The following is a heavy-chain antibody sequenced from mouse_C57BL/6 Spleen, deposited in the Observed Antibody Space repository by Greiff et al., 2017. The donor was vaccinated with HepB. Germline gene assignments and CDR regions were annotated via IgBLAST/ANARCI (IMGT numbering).Heavy chain of an antibody. D-gene: IGHD3-2*02. CDR3: ARGTAQALAWFAY. J-gene: IGHJ3*01. Sequence: QVQLQQSGAELARPGASVKLSCKASGYTFTSYGISWVKQRTVQGLEWIGEIYPRSGNTYYNEKFKGKATLTADKSSSTAYMELRSLTSEDSAVYFCARGTAQALAWFAYWGQGTLVTVSA. V-gene: IGHV1-81*01. CDR2: IYPRSGNT. CDR1: GYTFTSYG.